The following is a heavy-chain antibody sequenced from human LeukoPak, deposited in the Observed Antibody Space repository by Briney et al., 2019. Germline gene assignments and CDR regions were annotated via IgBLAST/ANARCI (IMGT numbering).Heavy chain of an antibody. J-gene: IGHJ5*02. D-gene: IGHD2-2*01. CDR1: GVSISSGGYY. V-gene: IGHV4-31*03. CDR3: ARGGYCSSTSCYGSRELWFDP. CDR2: IYYSGST. Sequence: SETLSLTCTVSGVSISSGGYYWSWIRQHPGKGLDWIGYIYYSGSTYYNPSLKSRVTISVDTSKNQFSLKLSSVTAADTAVYYCARGGYCSSTSCYGSRELWFDPWGQETLVTVSS.